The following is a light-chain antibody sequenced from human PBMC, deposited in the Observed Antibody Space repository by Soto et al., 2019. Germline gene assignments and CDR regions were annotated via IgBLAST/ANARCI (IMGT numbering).Light chain of an antibody. CDR1: QSVGTY. V-gene: IGKV3-11*01. CDR2: DAS. J-gene: IGKJ4*01. Sequence: EIVLTQSPATLSLSPGERATLSCRASQSVGTYLAWYQQKPGQAPRLLIYDASNRATGIPARFRGSGSGTDFTLSISSLQPEDFAVYYCQQRSNWPLTFGGGTKVEMK. CDR3: QQRSNWPLT.